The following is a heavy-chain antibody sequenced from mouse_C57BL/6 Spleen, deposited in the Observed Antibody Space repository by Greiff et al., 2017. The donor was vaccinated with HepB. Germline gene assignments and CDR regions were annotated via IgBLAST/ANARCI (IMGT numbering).Heavy chain of an antibody. CDR3: ARKGEFSEAKYYGSSYDWYFDV. CDR2: IWTGGGT. D-gene: IGHD1-1*01. CDR1: GFSLTSYA. Sequence: QVQLKESGPGLVAPSQSLSITCTVSGFSLTSYAISWVRQPPGKGLEWLGVIWTGGGTNYNSDLKSRLSISKDNSKSQGFLKMNSLQTDDTARYYCARKGEFSEAKYYGSSYDWYFDVWGTGTTVTVSS. V-gene: IGHV2-9-1*01. J-gene: IGHJ1*03.